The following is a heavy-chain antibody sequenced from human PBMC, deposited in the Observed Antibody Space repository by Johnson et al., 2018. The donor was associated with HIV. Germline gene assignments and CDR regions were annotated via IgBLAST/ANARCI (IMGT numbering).Heavy chain of an antibody. CDR1: GFTFSSYG. Sequence: QMQLVESGGGVVQPGRSLRLSCAASGFTFSSYGMHWVRQAPGKGLEWVAVIWYDGSNKYYADSVKGRFTISRDNSKNTLYVQMNSLGDEDTAVYYCVMERMGGFDIWGQGTMVTVSS. CDR2: IWYDGSNK. D-gene: IGHD1-26*01. CDR3: VMERMGGFDI. J-gene: IGHJ3*02. V-gene: IGHV3-30*19.